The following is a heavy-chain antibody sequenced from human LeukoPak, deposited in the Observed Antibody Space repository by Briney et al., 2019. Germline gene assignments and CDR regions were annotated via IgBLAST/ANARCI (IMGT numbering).Heavy chain of an antibody. Sequence: SETLSLTCTGSGGSISSSSYYWGWIRQPPGKGLEWIGSIYYGGGTYYNPSLKSRVTISVDTSKNQFSLKLSSVTAADTAVYYCARVGSGSYGDYWGQGTLVTVSS. CDR2: IYYGGGT. V-gene: IGHV4-39*07. J-gene: IGHJ4*02. CDR3: ARVGSGSYGDY. CDR1: GGSISSSSYY. D-gene: IGHD1-26*01.